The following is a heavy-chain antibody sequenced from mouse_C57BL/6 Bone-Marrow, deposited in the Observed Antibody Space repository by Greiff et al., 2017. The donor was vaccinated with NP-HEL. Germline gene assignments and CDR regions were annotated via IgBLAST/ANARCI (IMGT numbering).Heavy chain of an antibody. CDR1: GFTFSNYW. V-gene: IGHV6-3*01. CDR3: TDYYGSSYWYFDV. D-gene: IGHD1-1*01. CDR2: IRLKSDNYAT. Sequence: DVMLVESGGGLVQPGGSMKLSCVASGFTFSNYWMNWVRQSPAKGLEWVAQIRLKSDNYATHYAESVKGRFTISRDESKSSVYLQMNNLRAEDTGIYYCTDYYGSSYWYFDVWGTGTTVTVSS. J-gene: IGHJ1*03.